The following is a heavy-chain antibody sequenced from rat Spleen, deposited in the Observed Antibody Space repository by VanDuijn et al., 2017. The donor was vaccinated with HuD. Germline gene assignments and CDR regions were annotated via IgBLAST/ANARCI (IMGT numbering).Heavy chain of an antibody. CDR1: GFTFSDYY. J-gene: IGHJ4*01. D-gene: IGHD1-6*01. CDR2: ISYDGFNT. V-gene: IGHV5-29*01. Sequence: EVQLVESDGGLVQPGRSLKLSCAASGFTFSDYYMAWVRQAPTKGLEWVATISYDGFNTYYRDSVKGRFTISRDNAKSTLYLQMDSLRSEDTATYYCARRFDFDYWGQGTSVTVSS. CDR3: ARRFDFDY.